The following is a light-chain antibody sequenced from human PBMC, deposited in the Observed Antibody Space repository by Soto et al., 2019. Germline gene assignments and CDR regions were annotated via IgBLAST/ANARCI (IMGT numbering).Light chain of an antibody. Sequence: QSALTQPASVSGSPGQSITISCTGTSSDVGSYNLVSWDQQHPGKAPKLMIYEVSKRPSGVSNRFSGSKSGNTASLTISGLQAEDEADYYCCSYAGSSTHVVFGGGTKRTV. CDR3: CSYAGSSTHVV. V-gene: IGLV2-23*02. J-gene: IGLJ2*01. CDR2: EVS. CDR1: SSDVGSYNL.